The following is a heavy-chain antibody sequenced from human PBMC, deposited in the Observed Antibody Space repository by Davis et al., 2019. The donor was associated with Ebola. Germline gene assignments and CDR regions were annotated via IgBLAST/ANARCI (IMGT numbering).Heavy chain of an antibody. CDR1: GDSVRNGRHY. V-gene: IGHV4-61*01. D-gene: IGHD6-13*01. CDR2: IYYSGST. J-gene: IGHJ5*02. CDR3: ARDRDYSSSQHCFEP. Sequence: MPSETLSLTCTVSGDSVRNGRHYWSWIRQPPGKGLEWIGYIYYSGSTKFNPSLESRVSFSVDISKNQFSLSLTSVTAADTAVYYCARDRDYSSSQHCFEPWGLGTLVTVSS.